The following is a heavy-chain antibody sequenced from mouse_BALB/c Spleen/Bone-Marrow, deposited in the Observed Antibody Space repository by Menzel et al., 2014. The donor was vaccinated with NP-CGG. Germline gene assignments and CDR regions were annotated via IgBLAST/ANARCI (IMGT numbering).Heavy chain of an antibody. CDR3: ARWDGKYAMDY. D-gene: IGHD2-1*01. J-gene: IGHJ4*01. CDR1: GYTFTDYG. CDR2: LITYYGDA. V-gene: IGHV1S137*01. Sequence: VQVVESGAELVRPGISVKISCKGSGYTFTDYGIHWVRQSHAKSLEWIGVLITYYGDASYNPRFKGKATMTVDKSSSTAYMEIARLTSEDSAIYYCARWDGKYAMDYWGQGTSVPVSS.